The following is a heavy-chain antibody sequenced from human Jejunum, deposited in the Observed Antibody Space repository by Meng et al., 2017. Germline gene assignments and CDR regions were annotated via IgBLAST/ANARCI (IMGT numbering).Heavy chain of an antibody. V-gene: IGHV3-30*04. D-gene: IGHD4-17*01. CDR1: GFTFSSYA. J-gene: IGHJ4*01. CDR2: ISYDGSNK. CDR3: ARDLGDYGDYNVPPYGLGFDY. Sequence: GESLKISCAASGFTFSSYAMHWVRQAPGKGLEWVAVISYDGSNKYYADAVKGRFTIARDNSKNTMYLQMNSLRAEDTDVYYCARDLGDYGDYNVPPYGLGFDYWGQGKLVTVSS.